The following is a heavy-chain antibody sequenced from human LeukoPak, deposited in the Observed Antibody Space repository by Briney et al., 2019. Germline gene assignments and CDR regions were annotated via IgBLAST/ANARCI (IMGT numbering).Heavy chain of an antibody. V-gene: IGHV3-21*01. Sequence: GGSLRLSCAASGFTFSSYSMNWVRQAPGKGLEWVSSISSSSSYIYYADSVKGRFTISRDNDKNSLYLQMNSLRAEDTAVYYCARDVIVVVPAAKSYYGMDVWGQGTTVTVSS. J-gene: IGHJ6*02. CDR3: ARDVIVVVPAAKSYYGMDV. D-gene: IGHD2-2*01. CDR1: GFTFSSYS. CDR2: ISSSSSYI.